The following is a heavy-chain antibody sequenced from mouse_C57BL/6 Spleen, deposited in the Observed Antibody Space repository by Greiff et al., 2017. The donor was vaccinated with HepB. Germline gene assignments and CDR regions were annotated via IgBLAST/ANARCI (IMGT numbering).Heavy chain of an antibody. D-gene: IGHD1-1*01. Sequence: EVKLMESGGGLVQPGGSMKLSCAASGFTFSDAWMDWVRQSPEKGLEWVAEIRNKANNHATYYAESVKGRFTISRDDSKSSVYLQMNSLRAEDTGIYYCTRPRYYEYWYFDVWGTGTTVTVSS. CDR2: IRNKANNHAT. CDR3: TRPRYYEYWYFDV. CDR1: GFTFSDAW. J-gene: IGHJ1*03. V-gene: IGHV6-6*01.